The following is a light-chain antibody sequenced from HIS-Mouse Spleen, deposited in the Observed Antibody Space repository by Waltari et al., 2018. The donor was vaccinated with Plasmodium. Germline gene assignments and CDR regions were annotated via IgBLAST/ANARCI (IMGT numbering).Light chain of an antibody. Sequence: AIQMTKSPSPLSASVGDRVTITCRASQGIRNDLGWYQQKPGQAPKLLISAASSLQSGVPSRFCGSGSCTDFTLTISSLQPEYFATYYCLQDYNYPYTFGQGTKLEIK. J-gene: IGKJ2*01. CDR2: AAS. V-gene: IGKV1-6*01. CDR3: LQDYNYPYT. CDR1: QGIRND.